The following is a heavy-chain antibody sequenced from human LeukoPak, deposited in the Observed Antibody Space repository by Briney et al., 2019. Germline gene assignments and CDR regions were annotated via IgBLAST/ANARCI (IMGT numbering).Heavy chain of an antibody. CDR2: ISGSGGST. J-gene: IGHJ4*02. CDR1: GFTFSNYA. Sequence: SGGSLRLSCAASGFTFSNYAMSWVRQAPGKGLEWVSAISGSGGSTYYADSVKGRFTISRDNSKNTLYLQMNSLRAEDTAVYYCAKVQGYYDSSGYYDYWGQGTLVTVSS. CDR3: AKVQGYYDSSGYYDY. D-gene: IGHD3-22*01. V-gene: IGHV3-23*01.